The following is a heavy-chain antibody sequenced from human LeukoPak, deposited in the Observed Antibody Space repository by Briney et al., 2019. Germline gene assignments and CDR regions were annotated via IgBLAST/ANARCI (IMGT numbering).Heavy chain of an antibody. J-gene: IGHJ6*02. CDR3: ASSRVGGSYQGYYGMDV. Sequence: ASVKVSCKASGYTFTGYYMHWVRQAPGQGLEWMGWINPNSGGTNYAQKFQGRVTMTRDTSISTAYMELSRLRSDDTAVYYCASSRVGGSYQGYYGMDVWGQGTTVTVSS. CDR1: GYTFTGYY. V-gene: IGHV1-2*02. CDR2: INPNSGGT. D-gene: IGHD1-26*01.